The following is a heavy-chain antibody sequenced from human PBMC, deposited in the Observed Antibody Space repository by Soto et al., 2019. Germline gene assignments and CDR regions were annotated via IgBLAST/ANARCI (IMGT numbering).Heavy chain of an antibody. CDR1: PDSEFSFSDQY. V-gene: IGHV3-72*01. CDR2: SRHRVNNLST. J-gene: IGHJ4*02. D-gene: IGHD3-9*01. CDR3: SRVDPSFKSPDY. Sequence: GGSLRLSGTVSPDSEFSFSDQYMDWVLQAPGKGLEWVGRSRHRVNNLSTAYAASVQGRFTISRDESKNSVYLQMHSLKTDDTAVYYCSRVDPSFKSPDYWGRGTLVTVSS.